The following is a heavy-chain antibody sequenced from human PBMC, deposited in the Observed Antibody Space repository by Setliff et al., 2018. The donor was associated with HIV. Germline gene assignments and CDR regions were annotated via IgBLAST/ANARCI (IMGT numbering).Heavy chain of an antibody. CDR2: VSSDSRYI. CDR3: ARDRFMNWYSDL. D-gene: IGHD3-16*01. V-gene: IGHV3-21*06. CDR1: GFVFRNYN. J-gene: IGHJ2*01. Sequence: PGGSLRLSCAASGFVFRNYNMNWVRQAPGKGLEWVSSVSSDSRYIYYADSVRGRFTIARDDAKSSLYLQMYSLRAEDTAVYYCARDRFMNWYSDLWGRGTLVTVSS.